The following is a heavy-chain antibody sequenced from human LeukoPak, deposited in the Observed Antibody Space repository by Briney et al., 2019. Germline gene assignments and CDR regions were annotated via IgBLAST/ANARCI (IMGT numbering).Heavy chain of an antibody. Sequence: SETLSLTCTVSGGSVSSANYYWSWIRQHPGKGLEWIGYSYSGSTNYNPSLKSRVTISLDTSKNQFSLNLRSVTAADTAVYYCARVLTTATSNWFDPWGQGTLVTVSS. D-gene: IGHD4-17*01. CDR3: ARVLTTATSNWFDP. J-gene: IGHJ5*02. V-gene: IGHV4-61*01. CDR1: GGSVSSANYY. CDR2: SYSGST.